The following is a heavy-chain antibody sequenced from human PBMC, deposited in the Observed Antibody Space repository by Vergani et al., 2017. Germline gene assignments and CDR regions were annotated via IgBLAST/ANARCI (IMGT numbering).Heavy chain of an antibody. CDR2: IYTSGST. V-gene: IGHV4-61*02. Sequence: QVQLQESGPGLVKPSQTLSLTCTVSGGSISSGSYYWSWIRQPAGKGLEWIGRIYTSGSTNYNPSLKSRVTISVDTSKNQFSLKLSSVTAADTAVYYCARGIGIAAAGKTGRFDYWGQGTLVTVSS. D-gene: IGHD6-13*01. J-gene: IGHJ4*02. CDR1: GGSISSGSYY. CDR3: ARGIGIAAAGKTGRFDY.